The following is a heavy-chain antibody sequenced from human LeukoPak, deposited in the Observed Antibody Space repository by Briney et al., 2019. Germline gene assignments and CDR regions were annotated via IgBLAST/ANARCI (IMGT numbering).Heavy chain of an antibody. D-gene: IGHD1-1*01. CDR1: GGSISSGSYY. V-gene: IGHV4-61*02. CDR2: IYTSGST. J-gene: IGHJ3*02. Sequence: KTSETLPLTCTVSGGSISSGSYYWSWIRQPAGKGLEWIGRIYTSGSTNYNPSLKSRVTISVDTSKNQFSLKLSSVTAADTAVYYCAREATGTTTGGRFDAFDIWGQGTMVTVSS. CDR3: AREATGTTTGGRFDAFDI.